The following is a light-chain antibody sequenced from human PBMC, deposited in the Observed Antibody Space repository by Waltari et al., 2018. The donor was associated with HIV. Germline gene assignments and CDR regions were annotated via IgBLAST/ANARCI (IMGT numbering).Light chain of an antibody. Sequence: SYELTQPPSVSVSPGQTARITCSGDALANQYAYWFQKPGQAPVLFIFKDNERPSGIPARFSGSRSGTTVMLTISGVQAEDEADYYCQSVDSSRIWVFGGGTKLTVL. J-gene: IGLJ3*02. CDR3: QSVDSSRIWV. CDR2: KDN. CDR1: ALANQY. V-gene: IGLV3-25*03.